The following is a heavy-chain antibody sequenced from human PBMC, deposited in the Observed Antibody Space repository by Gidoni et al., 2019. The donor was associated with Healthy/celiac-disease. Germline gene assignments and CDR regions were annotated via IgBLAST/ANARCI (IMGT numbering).Heavy chain of an antibody. CDR2: ISYDGSNK. V-gene: IGHV3-30-3*01. D-gene: IGHD6-19*01. Sequence: QVQLVESGGGVVQPGRSLRLSCAASGFTFSSYAMHWVRQAPGKGLEWVAVISYDGSNKYYADSVKGRFTISRDNSKNTLYMQMNSLRAEDTAVYYCARDRGSGWSSPFDYWGQGTLVTVSS. CDR1: GFTFSSYA. CDR3: ARDRGSGWSSPFDY. J-gene: IGHJ4*02.